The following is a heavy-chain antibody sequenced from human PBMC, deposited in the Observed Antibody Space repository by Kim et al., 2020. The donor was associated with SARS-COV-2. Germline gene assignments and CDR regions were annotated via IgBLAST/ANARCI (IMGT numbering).Heavy chain of an antibody. CDR1: GYSISSGYY. CDR3: ARGHGPLEGHENWFDP. V-gene: IGHV4-38-2*02. D-gene: IGHD1-1*01. Sequence: SETLSLTCTVSGYSISSGYYWGWIRQPPGKGLEWIGSIYHSGSTYYNPSLKSRVTISVDTSKNQFSLKLSSVTAADTAVYYCARGHGPLEGHENWFDPWGQGTLVTVSS. J-gene: IGHJ5*02. CDR2: IYHSGST.